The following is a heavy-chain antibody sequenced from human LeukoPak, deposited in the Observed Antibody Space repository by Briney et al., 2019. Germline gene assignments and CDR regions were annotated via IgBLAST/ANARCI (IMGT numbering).Heavy chain of an antibody. CDR3: ARRQYGDYYFDY. V-gene: IGHV5-51*01. CDR1: DYSFTSYW. D-gene: IGHD4-17*01. Sequence: GEALKISCKCSDYSFTSYWIGGVRQMPGKGLEWMGIIYPGDSDTRYSPSFQGQVTISADKSISTAYLQWSSLKASDTAMYYCARRQYGDYYFDYWGQGTLVTVSS. J-gene: IGHJ4*02. CDR2: IYPGDSDT.